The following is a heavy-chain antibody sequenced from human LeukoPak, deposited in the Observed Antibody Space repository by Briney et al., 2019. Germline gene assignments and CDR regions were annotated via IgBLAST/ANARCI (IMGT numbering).Heavy chain of an antibody. V-gene: IGHV3-21*01. CDR2: ISSSSSYI. CDR3: ARARGNSGYDSLDY. CDR1: GFTFSSYS. D-gene: IGHD5-12*01. J-gene: IGHJ4*02. Sequence: PGGSLRLSCAASGFTFSSYSMNWVRQAPGKGLEWVSSISSSSSYIYYADSVKSRFTISRDNAKNSLYLQMNSLRAEDTAVYYCARARGNSGYDSLDYWGQGTLVTVSS.